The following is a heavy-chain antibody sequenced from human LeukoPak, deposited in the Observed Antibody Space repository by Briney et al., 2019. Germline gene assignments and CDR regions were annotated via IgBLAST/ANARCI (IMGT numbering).Heavy chain of an antibody. CDR1: GFTFSSYA. Sequence: GGSLRLSCAASGFTFSSYAMSWVRQAPGKGLERVANIKQDGSEKYYVDSVKGRFTISRDNAKNSLYLQMNSLRAEDTAVYYCAREYSTDIVAPRTLGFDYWGQGTLVTVSS. J-gene: IGHJ4*02. CDR3: AREYSTDIVAPRTLGFDY. V-gene: IGHV3-7*01. CDR2: IKQDGSEK. D-gene: IGHD5-12*01.